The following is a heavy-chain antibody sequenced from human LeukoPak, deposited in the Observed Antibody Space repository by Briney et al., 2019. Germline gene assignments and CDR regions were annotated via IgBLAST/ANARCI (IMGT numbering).Heavy chain of an antibody. D-gene: IGHD3-9*01. CDR3: ARHRAYYDILTGYYRENAFGI. Sequence: SETLSLTCTVSGGSISSYYWSWIRQPPGKGQEWIGYIYTSGSTNYNPSLKSRVTISVDTSKNQFSLKLSSVTAADTAVYYCARHRAYYDILTGYYRENAFGIWGQGTMVTVSS. J-gene: IGHJ3*02. CDR1: GGSISSYY. CDR2: IYTSGST. V-gene: IGHV4-4*09.